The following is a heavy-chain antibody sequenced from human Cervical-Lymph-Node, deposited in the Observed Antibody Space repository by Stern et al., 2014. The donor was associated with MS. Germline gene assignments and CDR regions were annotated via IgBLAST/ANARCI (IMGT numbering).Heavy chain of an antibody. D-gene: IGHD1-7*01. CDR3: ARGNWNYEGMGY. CDR1: GFTFSNYG. CDR2: IWYGGNKK. J-gene: IGHJ4*02. Sequence: VQLVESGGGVVQPGRSLRLSCAASGFTFSNYGMHWGRQAPGKGLEWLAVIWYGGNKKYYADSVKGRFTISRDNSKNTLFLQMSSLTAEDTALYYCARGNWNYEGMGYWGQGTLVTVSS. V-gene: IGHV3-33*01.